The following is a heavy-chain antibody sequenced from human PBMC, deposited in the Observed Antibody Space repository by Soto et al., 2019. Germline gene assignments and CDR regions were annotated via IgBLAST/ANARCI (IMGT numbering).Heavy chain of an antibody. Sequence: QVQLVQSGAEVKTPGASVKVSCKASGYTFNGYFMHWVRQAPGQGLEWMGWINPNSGGTNYAQKFQGRVTMTRDTSISTAYMELSSLTSDDTAVYYCARDRGDFSLSYYITDFDYWGQGTLVTVSS. D-gene: IGHD3-3*01. CDR2: INPNSGGT. J-gene: IGHJ4*02. CDR1: GYTFNGYF. CDR3: ARDRGDFSLSYYITDFDY. V-gene: IGHV1-2*02.